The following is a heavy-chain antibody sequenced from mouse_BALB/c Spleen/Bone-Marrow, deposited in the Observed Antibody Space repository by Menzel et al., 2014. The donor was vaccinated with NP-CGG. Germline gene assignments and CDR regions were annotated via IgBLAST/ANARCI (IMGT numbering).Heavy chain of an antibody. J-gene: IGHJ4*01. Sequence: EVQGVESGGGLVKPGGSPKLSCAASGSTFSDYYVYWVRQTPEKRLEWVATISDGGSYTYYPDSVKGRFTISRDNAKNNLYLQMSRLKSEDTAMYYCARDGNYYAMDYWGQGTSVTVPS. CDR2: ISDGGSYT. V-gene: IGHV5-4*02. D-gene: IGHD2-1*01. CDR3: ARDGNYYAMDY. CDR1: GSTFSDYY.